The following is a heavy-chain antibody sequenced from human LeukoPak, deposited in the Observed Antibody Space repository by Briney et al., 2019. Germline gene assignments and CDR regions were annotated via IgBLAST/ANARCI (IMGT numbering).Heavy chain of an antibody. CDR1: GYSFSNYW. CDR3: AIPPGYCGNDCSFDH. CDR2: IYPGDYET. D-gene: IGHD2-21*02. Sequence: GESLKIPCEGSGYSFSNYWIGWVRQMPGKGLEWMGIIYPGDYETRYSPSFQGLVTISVDKSISTAYLQWSSLKASDTAMYYCAIPPGYCGNDCSFDHWGQGTLVTVSS. J-gene: IGHJ4*02. V-gene: IGHV5-51*01.